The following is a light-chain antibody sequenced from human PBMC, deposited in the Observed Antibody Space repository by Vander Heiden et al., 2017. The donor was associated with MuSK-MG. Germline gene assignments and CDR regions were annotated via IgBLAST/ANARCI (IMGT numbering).Light chain of an antibody. J-gene: IGLJ2*01. CDR3: ASFGGDNNVL. V-gene: IGLV2-8*01. Sequence: QPPLPQPPAPAGSPGQSVTISCTGTSSDIGGYNYVAWYQQHPGKVPKLIIYEVSERPSGVPDRFSGSKSGNTASLTVSGRQAEDEADYYCASFGGDNNVLFGGGTKVTVL. CDR1: SSDIGGYNY. CDR2: EVS.